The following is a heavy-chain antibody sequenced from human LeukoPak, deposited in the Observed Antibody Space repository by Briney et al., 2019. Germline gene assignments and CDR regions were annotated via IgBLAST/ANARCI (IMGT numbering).Heavy chain of an antibody. V-gene: IGHV1-18*01. CDR2: ISAYNGNT. D-gene: IGHD2-2*01. CDR3: ARDSEGLYQLPHDY. J-gene: IGHJ4*02. CDR1: GYTFTSYS. Sequence: ASVKVSCKASGYTFTSYSISWVRQAPGQGLEWMGWISAYNGNTNYAHKLQGRVTMTTDTSTSTAYVGLRSLRSDDTAVYYCARDSEGLYQLPHDYWGQGTLVTVSS.